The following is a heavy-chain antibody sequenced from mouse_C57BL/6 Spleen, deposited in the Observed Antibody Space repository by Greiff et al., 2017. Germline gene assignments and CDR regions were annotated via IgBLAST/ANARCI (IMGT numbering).Heavy chain of an antibody. CDR2: IDPSDSYT. CDR1: GYTFTSYW. Sequence: QVQLQQPGAELVRPGTSVKLSCKASGYTFTSYWMHWVKQRPGQGLEWIGVIDPSDSYTNYNQKFKGKATLTVDTSSSTAYMQLSSLTSEDSAVYYCARRAYYSNYAAMDYWGQGTSVTVSS. V-gene: IGHV1-59*01. J-gene: IGHJ4*01. D-gene: IGHD2-5*01. CDR3: ARRAYYSNYAAMDY.